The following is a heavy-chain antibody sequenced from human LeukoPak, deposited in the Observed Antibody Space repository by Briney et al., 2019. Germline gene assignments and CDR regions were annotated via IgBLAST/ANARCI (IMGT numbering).Heavy chain of an antibody. J-gene: IGHJ4*02. Sequence: GGSLRLSCAASGFTFSSYAMSWVRQAPGKGLVWVSAISGSGGSTYYADSVKGRFTISRDNSKNTLYLQMNSLRAEDTAVYYCAKETTVTTGYYYFDYWGQGTLVTVSS. D-gene: IGHD4-17*01. V-gene: IGHV3-23*01. CDR1: GFTFSSYA. CDR3: AKETTVTTGYYYFDY. CDR2: ISGSGGST.